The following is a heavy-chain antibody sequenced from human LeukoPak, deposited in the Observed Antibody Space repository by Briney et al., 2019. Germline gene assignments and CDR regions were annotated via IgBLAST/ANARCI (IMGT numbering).Heavy chain of an antibody. Sequence: ASVTVSFKASGYTFTSYGISWVRQAPGQGLEWMGWISAYNGNTNYAQKLQGRVTMTTDTSTSTAYMELRSLRSDDTAVYYCARDRSSGSGEDYWGQGTLVTVSS. D-gene: IGHD1-26*01. CDR1: GYTFTSYG. V-gene: IGHV1-18*01. CDR3: ARDRSSGSGEDY. CDR2: ISAYNGNT. J-gene: IGHJ4*02.